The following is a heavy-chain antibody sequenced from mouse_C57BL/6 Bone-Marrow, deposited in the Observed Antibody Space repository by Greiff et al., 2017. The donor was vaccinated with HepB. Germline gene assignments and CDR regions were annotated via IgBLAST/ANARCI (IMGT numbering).Heavy chain of an antibody. V-gene: IGHV6-3*01. Sequence: EVQRVESGGGLVQPGGSMKLSCVASGFTFSNYWMNWVRQSPEKGLEWVAQIRFKSDNYATHYAESVKGKFTISRDDYKSSIYLQMNNLRAEDTGIYYCTRGNYEAYWGQGTLVTVSA. J-gene: IGHJ3*01. CDR1: GFTFSNYW. CDR2: IRFKSDNYAT. D-gene: IGHD2-1*01. CDR3: TRGNYEAY.